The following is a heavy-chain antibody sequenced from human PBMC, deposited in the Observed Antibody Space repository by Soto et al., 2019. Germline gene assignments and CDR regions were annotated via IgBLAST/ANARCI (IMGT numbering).Heavy chain of an antibody. CDR2: INPNSGNT. D-gene: IGHD3-22*01. V-gene: IGHV1-2*02. J-gene: IGHJ5*02. CDR3: ARDRQSSFYYYLLGFLDR. Sequence: ASVKVSCKAAGYTFSDYYLHWVRQAPGQGLEWMGWINPNSGNTNSAQRFQGRVTVTRDTSISAAYMELSSLTSDDTAIYYCARDRQSSFYYYLLGFLDRWGQGTPGNLSS. CDR1: GYTFSDYY.